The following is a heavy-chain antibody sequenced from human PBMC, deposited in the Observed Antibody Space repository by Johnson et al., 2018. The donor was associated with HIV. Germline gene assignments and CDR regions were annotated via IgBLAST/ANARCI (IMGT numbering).Heavy chain of an antibody. J-gene: IGHJ3*02. CDR3: ARDRGGYSYGYDSDAFDI. Sequence: QVLLVESGGDVVQPGRSLRLSCAASGFTFSSYAMHWVRQAPGKGLEWVAVISYDGGNKYYADSVKGRFTISRDNSKNKLYLQMNSLRADDTAVYYCARDRGGYSYGYDSDAFDIWGQGTMVTVSS. V-gene: IGHV3-30*14. CDR1: GFTFSSYA. CDR2: ISYDGGNK. D-gene: IGHD5-18*01.